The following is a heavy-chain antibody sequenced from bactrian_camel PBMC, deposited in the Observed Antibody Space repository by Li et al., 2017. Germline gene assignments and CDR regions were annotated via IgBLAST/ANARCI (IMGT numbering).Heavy chain of an antibody. CDR1: TYLYTSSC. CDR2: IDASGDT. Sequence: VQLVESGGGSVEAGGSLNLSCTVATYLYTSSCVGWFRQAPRKEREGVAAIDASGDTSYAESVKGRFTIARDSAKNTLHLQMSSLKPEDTAMYYCAADWSSGGVCFNYW. V-gene: IGHV3S53*01. D-gene: IGHD1*01.